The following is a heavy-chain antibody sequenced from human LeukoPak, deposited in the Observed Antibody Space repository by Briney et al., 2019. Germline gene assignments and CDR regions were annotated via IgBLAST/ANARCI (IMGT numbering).Heavy chain of an antibody. J-gene: IGHJ4*02. CDR2: IIPIFGTA. Sequence: SVKVSCKASGGTFSSYAIIWVRQAPAQGLEWMGGIIPIFGTANYAQKFQGRVTITADESTSTAYMELSSLRSEDTAVYYCARDLGATRTFDYWGQGTLVTVSS. V-gene: IGHV1-69*13. CDR3: ARDLGATRTFDY. CDR1: GGTFSSYA. D-gene: IGHD1-26*01.